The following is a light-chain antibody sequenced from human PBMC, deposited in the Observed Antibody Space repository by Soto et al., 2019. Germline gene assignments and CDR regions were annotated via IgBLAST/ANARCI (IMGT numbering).Light chain of an antibody. V-gene: IGKV4-1*01. J-gene: IGKJ1*01. Sequence: DIVMTQSPDSLAVSLGERATINCKSSQSVLYSSNNKNYLAWYQQKPGQPPKLLIYWASTRESGVPVRFSGSGSGTDFTLTISSLQAEDVAVYYCQQWSSVPKTFGQGTKVEIK. CDR3: QQWSSVPKT. CDR2: WAS. CDR1: QSVLYSSNNKNY.